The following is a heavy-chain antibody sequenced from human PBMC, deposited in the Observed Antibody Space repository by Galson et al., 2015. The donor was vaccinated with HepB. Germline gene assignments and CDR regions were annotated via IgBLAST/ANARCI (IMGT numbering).Heavy chain of an antibody. D-gene: IGHD3-3*01. CDR2: ISDSGGST. CDR3: AKGSITYGFWSGYYLDY. Sequence: SLRLSCAASGFTFSSYAMSWVRQAPGKRLEWVSGISDSGGSTYHGDTVKGRFTTSRDNSKNTLYLQMNSLRAEDTARYYCAKGSITYGFWSGYYLDYWGQGTLVTVSS. CDR1: GFTFSSYA. V-gene: IGHV3-23*01. J-gene: IGHJ4*02.